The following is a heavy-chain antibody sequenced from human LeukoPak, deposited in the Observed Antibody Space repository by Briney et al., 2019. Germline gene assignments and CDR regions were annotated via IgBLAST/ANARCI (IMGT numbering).Heavy chain of an antibody. CDR2: ISTYNGRR. D-gene: IGHD3-22*01. J-gene: IGHJ3*02. V-gene: IGHV1-18*01. CDR1: GYTFTSYG. Sequence: ASVKVSCKSAGYTFTSYGSWWVWQPPGQGLEWVGWISTYNGRRNYAYTVQDTVTMRTDTSTSTAYMELRSLRSDDTAIYHCAKNYYYDDTGYWGAFDIWGQGTMVTVSS. CDR3: AKNYYYDDTGYWGAFDI.